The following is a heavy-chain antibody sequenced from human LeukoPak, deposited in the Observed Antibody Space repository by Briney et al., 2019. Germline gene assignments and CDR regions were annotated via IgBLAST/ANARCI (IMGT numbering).Heavy chain of an antibody. J-gene: IGHJ4*02. CDR3: ARDDGGSWDFDY. CDR1: GFTFSSYS. D-gene: IGHD2-15*01. V-gene: IGHV3-21*01. Sequence: GGSLRLSCAASGFTFSSYSMNWVRQAPGKGLEWVSSISSSSSYIYYADSVKGRFTISRDNAKNSLYLQMNSLRAEDTAVYYCARDDGGSWDFDYWGQGTLVTVSP. CDR2: ISSSSSYI.